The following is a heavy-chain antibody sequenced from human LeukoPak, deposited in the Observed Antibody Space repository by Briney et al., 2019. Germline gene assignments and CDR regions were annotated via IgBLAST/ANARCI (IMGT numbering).Heavy chain of an antibody. J-gene: IGHJ5*02. D-gene: IGHD3-10*01. Sequence: GGSLRLSCAASGFTFSSYWMSWVRQAPGKGLEWVANIKQDGSEKYYVDSVKGRFTISRDNAKNPLYLQMNSLRAEDTAVYYCAGSLWFGELARFDPWGQGTLVTASS. CDR1: GFTFSSYW. CDR3: AGSLWFGELARFDP. CDR2: IKQDGSEK. V-gene: IGHV3-7*03.